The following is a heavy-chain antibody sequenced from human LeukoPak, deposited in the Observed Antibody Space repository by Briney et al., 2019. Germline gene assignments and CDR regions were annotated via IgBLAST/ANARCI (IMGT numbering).Heavy chain of an antibody. CDR3: ARKSYSYGYHGVDY. CDR1: GLRFSDYY. V-gene: IGHV3-11*04. D-gene: IGHD5-18*01. Sequence: GGSLRLSCAASGLRFSDYYVSWIRQAPGKGLQWVSYISSGGDIMHYADSVKGRFTSSRDNAKNSLYLQMNSLRAEDTAVYYCARKSYSYGYHGVDYWGQGTLVTVSS. J-gene: IGHJ4*02. CDR2: ISSGGDIM.